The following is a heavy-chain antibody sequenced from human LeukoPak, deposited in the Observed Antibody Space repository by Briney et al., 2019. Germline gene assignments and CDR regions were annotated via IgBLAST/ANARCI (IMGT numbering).Heavy chain of an antibody. J-gene: IGHJ4*02. Sequence: PSETLSLTCTVSGGSVSGYFWNWIRRPPGKGLEWIGYIDYSGTSNYIPSLQSRVTISVDTSKNQVSLKLSSVTAADTAVYYCARQDYGDYPPGYWGQGTLVTVSS. CDR1: GGSVSGYF. D-gene: IGHD4-17*01. CDR2: IDYSGTS. CDR3: ARQDYGDYPPGY. V-gene: IGHV4-59*02.